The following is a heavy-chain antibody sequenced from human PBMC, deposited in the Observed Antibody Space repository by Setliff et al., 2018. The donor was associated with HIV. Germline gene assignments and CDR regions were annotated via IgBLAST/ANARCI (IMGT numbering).Heavy chain of an antibody. D-gene: IGHD3-16*01. CDR1: GYSISSGYY. Sequence: SETLSLTCAVSGYSISSGYYWGWIRQPPGKGLEWIGSIYHSGSTYNNPSLKSRVTISVDTSKNQFSLKLSSVTAADTAVYYCARLGHTFGGPGYWGQGTLVTVSS. CDR2: IYHSGST. CDR3: ARLGHTFGGPGY. J-gene: IGHJ4*02. V-gene: IGHV4-38-2*01.